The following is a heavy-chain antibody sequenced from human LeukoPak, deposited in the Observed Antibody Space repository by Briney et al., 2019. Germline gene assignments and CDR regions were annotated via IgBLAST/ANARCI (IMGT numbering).Heavy chain of an antibody. CDR3: AKWGITMIVVVIPDAFDI. CDR2: IRYDGSNK. J-gene: IGHJ3*02. Sequence: GGSLRLSCAASGFTFSSYGMHWVRQAPGKGLEWVAFIRYDGSNKYYADSVKGRCTISRDNSKNTLYLQMNSLRAEDTAVYYCAKWGITMIVVVIPDAFDIWGQGTMVTVSS. D-gene: IGHD3-22*01. CDR1: GFTFSSYG. V-gene: IGHV3-30*02.